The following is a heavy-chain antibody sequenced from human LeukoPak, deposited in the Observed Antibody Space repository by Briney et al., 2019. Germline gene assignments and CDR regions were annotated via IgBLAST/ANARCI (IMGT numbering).Heavy chain of an antibody. J-gene: IGHJ3*01. CDR2: IHTGGST. CDR3: ARIFDRDV. Sequence: SETLSLTCSISGGSIFTYYWSWVRQPAGKGLEWIGRIHTGGSTNYSPSLKSRVTMSLDTSKIQFSLKLASVTAADTAVYYRARIFDRDVWGQGTLVTVSS. CDR1: GGSIFTYY. V-gene: IGHV4-4*07. D-gene: IGHD3-22*01.